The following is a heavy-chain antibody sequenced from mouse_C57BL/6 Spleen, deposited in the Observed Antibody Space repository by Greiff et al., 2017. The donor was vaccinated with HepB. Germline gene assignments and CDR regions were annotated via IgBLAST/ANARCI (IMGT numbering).Heavy chain of an antibody. CDR1: GYAFSSSW. V-gene: IGHV1-82*01. CDR2: IYPGDGDT. D-gene: IGHD1-1*01. Sequence: VQRVESGPELVKPGASVKISCKASGYAFSSSWMNWVKQRPGKGLEWIGRIYPGDGDTNYNGKFKGKATLTADKSSSTAYMQLSSLTSEDSAVYFCARGVAKNYFDYWGQGTTLTVSS. CDR3: ARGVAKNYFDY. J-gene: IGHJ2*01.